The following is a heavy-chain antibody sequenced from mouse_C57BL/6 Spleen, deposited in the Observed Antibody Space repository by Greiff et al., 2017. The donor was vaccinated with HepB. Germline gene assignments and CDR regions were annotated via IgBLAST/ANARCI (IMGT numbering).Heavy chain of an antibody. CDR3: ARNYYYGSPLDY. CDR1: GFTFSDYG. J-gene: IGHJ2*01. V-gene: IGHV5-17*01. CDR2: ISSGSSTI. D-gene: IGHD1-1*01. Sequence: EVKLLESGGGLVKPGGSLKLSCAASGFTFSDYGMHWVRQAPEKGLEWVAYISSGSSTIYYADTVKGRFTISRDNATNTQFLQMTSLRSEDTAMYYCARNYYYGSPLDYWGQGTTLTVSS.